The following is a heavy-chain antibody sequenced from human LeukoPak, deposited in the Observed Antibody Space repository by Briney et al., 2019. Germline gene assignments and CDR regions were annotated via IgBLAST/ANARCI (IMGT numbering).Heavy chain of an antibody. CDR3: ARDEGGNDY. CDR2: ISSFSRYI. D-gene: IGHD2-15*01. V-gene: IGHV3-21*01. Sequence: GGSLRLSCAASGFTFSSYSMNWVRQAPGKGLEWVSSISSFSRYIYYADSVKGRFTIPRDNAKNSLYLQMNSLRAEDTAVYYCARDEGGNDYWGQGTLVTVSS. CDR1: GFTFSSYS. J-gene: IGHJ4*02.